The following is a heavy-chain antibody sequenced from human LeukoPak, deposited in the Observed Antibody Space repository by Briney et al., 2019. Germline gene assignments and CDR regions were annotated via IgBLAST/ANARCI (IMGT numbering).Heavy chain of an antibody. Sequence: SETLSLTCIVSSGSINNYYWSWIRQPPGKGLEWIGYIYNSWNTNYNPSLQSQVTISMDASRKQFSLNLTSGTAADTAVYYCARDQVGYGLDYWGQGTLVTVSS. D-gene: IGHD5-18*01. CDR1: SGSINNYY. V-gene: IGHV4-59*01. CDR3: ARDQVGYGLDY. CDR2: IYNSWNT. J-gene: IGHJ4*02.